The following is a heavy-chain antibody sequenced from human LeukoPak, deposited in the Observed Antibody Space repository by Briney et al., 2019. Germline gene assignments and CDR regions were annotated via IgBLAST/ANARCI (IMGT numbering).Heavy chain of an antibody. Sequence: GGSLRLSCAASGFTFSKYSMNWVRQAPGKGLEWVSSISTSSTSIYYADSMKGRFTVSRDNAKKSLYLQMSSLRAEDTAVYYCARAKTSGSYLYDDWGQGTLVTVSS. CDR1: GFTFSKYS. CDR2: ISTSSTSI. D-gene: IGHD1-26*01. V-gene: IGHV3-21*01. CDR3: ARAKTSGSYLYDD. J-gene: IGHJ4*02.